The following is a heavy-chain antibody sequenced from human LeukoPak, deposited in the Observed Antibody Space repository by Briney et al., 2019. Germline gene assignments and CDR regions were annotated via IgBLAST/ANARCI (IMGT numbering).Heavy chain of an antibody. CDR2: ISGIGGST. CDR1: GFTFSSYA. J-gene: IGHJ4*02. D-gene: IGHD3-10*01. V-gene: IGHV3-23*01. Sequence: GGSLRLSCAASGFTFSSYAMSWVRQAPGKGLDWVSAISGIGGSTYYADSVKGRFTISRDNSKNTLYLQMNSLRAEDTAVYYCAKNSPPSLWFGELFVDYWGQGTLVTVSS. CDR3: AKNSPPSLWFGELFVDY.